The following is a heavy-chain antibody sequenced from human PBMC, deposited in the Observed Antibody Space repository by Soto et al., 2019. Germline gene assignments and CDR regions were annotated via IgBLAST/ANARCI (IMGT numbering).Heavy chain of an antibody. Sequence: QVQLVQSGAEMKEPGSSVKVTCKTSGGTFSSSAISWLRQAPGQGLEWMGGIIPLFGTPDYAQKLQGRDTIAADESTSTAYMELSSLRSEDTAVYYCARDNDRLQLGGNYFYILDVWGLGTTIAVSS. J-gene: IGHJ6*02. CDR1: GGTFSSSA. D-gene: IGHD4-4*01. CDR2: IIPLFGTP. CDR3: ARDNDRLQLGGNYFYILDV. V-gene: IGHV1-69*12.